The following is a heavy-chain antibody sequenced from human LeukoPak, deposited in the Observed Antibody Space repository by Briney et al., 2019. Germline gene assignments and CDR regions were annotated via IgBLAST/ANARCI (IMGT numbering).Heavy chain of an antibody. CDR3: ARAHYGDYHPVASDL. J-gene: IGHJ3*01. Sequence: GESLQISCKGSGYRFTNYWIGWVRQMPGKGLEWMGIIYPGDSDTRYSPSFQGQVTISVDKSISTAYLQWSSLKASDTAMYYCARAHYGDYHPVASDLWGQGTMVTVSS. V-gene: IGHV5-51*01. CDR2: IYPGDSDT. D-gene: IGHD4-17*01. CDR1: GYRFTNYW.